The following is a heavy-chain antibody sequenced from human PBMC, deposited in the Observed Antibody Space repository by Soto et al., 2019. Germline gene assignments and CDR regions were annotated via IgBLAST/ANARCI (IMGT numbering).Heavy chain of an antibody. CDR3: ATEMGATQGPFDN. CDR2: LSNTGRRT. Sequence: GGSLRLSCVVSVFPFGANAMSWVRQAPGKGLEWVSGLSNTGRRTSYADSVKGRFNISRDNSENTVYLQMNSLRVEDTAVYYCATEMGATQGPFDNWGQGTLVTVST. CDR1: VFPFGANA. D-gene: IGHD1-26*01. V-gene: IGHV3-23*01. J-gene: IGHJ4*02.